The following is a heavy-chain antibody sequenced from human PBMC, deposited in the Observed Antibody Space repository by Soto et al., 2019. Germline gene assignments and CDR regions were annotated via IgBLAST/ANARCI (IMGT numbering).Heavy chain of an antibody. Sequence: LKISCETSGYNFATSWIAWVRQMPGKGLEWIGIIYPDDSDTVYSPSFRGQVTSSADKSISTAYLQWSSLKASDTATYYCAKHQTGTLSAMDVWGQGTTVTVSS. CDR3: AKHQTGTLSAMDV. V-gene: IGHV5-51*01. CDR1: GYNFATSW. D-gene: IGHD2-21*01. J-gene: IGHJ6*02. CDR2: IYPDDSDT.